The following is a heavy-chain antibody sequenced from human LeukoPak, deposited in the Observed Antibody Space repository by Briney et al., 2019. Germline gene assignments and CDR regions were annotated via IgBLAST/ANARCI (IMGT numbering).Heavy chain of an antibody. CDR3: AGDSPDYGSGSAHYYGMDV. CDR2: IIPIFGTA. J-gene: IGHJ6*02. Sequence: ASVTDSCKASGGTFSSYAISWVRQAPGQGLEWMGGIIPIFGTANYAQKFQGRVTITADESTSTDYMELSSLRSEDTAVYYCAGDSPDYGSGSAHYYGMDVSGHGTTVTLSS. V-gene: IGHV1-69*13. D-gene: IGHD3-10*01. CDR1: GGTFSSYA.